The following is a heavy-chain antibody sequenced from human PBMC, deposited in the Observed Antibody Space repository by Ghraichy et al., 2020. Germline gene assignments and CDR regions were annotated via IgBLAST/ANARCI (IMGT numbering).Heavy chain of an antibody. Sequence: GGSLRLSCAASGFTFSSYAMHWVRQAPGKGLEYVSAISSNGGNTYYANSVKGRFTISRDNSKNTLYLQMGSLRAEDMAVYYCARDGSSVSAFDIWGQGTMVTVSS. CDR3: ARDGSSVSAFDI. J-gene: IGHJ3*02. CDR2: ISSNGGNT. D-gene: IGHD6-19*01. CDR1: GFTFSSYA. V-gene: IGHV3-64*01.